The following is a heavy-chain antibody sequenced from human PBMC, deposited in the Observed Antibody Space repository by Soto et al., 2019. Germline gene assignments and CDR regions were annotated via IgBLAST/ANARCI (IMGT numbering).Heavy chain of an antibody. CDR1: RFTFSIYA. D-gene: IGHD1-26*01. J-gene: IGHJ6*03. CDR2: ISGDGGTT. CDR3: ANGWDESYFYYYMNV. Sequence: EEQLLESGGGLVQPGGSLRLSCEASRFTFSIYAMNWVRQAPGKGLEWVSAISGDGGTTYYADSVKGRFTISRDSSKNTLFLQMNSLRVEDTDVYYCANGWDESYFYYYMNVWGKGTTVTVSS. V-gene: IGHV3-23*01.